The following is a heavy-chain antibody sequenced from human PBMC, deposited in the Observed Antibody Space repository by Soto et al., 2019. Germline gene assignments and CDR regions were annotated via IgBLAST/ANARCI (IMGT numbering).Heavy chain of an antibody. J-gene: IGHJ4*02. D-gene: IGHD2-15*01. CDR3: ARDILRFWSSCGSCSECLDY. CDR2: ISAYNGNT. V-gene: IGHV1-18*01. Sequence: NVSCKTSGYAFTIDLVSCVRPAPAQGLERMVWISAYNGNTNYGQKLQGRVTMTTDTYTRTAYMELRSLRSDDTAVYYCARDILRFWSSCGSCSECLDYWGKAALVT. CDR1: GYAFTIDL.